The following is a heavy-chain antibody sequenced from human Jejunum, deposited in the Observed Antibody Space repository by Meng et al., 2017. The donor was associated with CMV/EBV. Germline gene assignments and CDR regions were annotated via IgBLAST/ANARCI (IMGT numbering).Heavy chain of an antibody. J-gene: IGHJ5*02. CDR3: ARGGNFDP. Sequence: QVQLVQSGYELKKPGASVKASCKASGYTFSTSTIMWVRQAHGRGLEWMGWISANTGTPTYTQGFTGRFVFSLDTSVSTAYLQISSLKAEDTAVYYCARGGNFDPWGQGTLVTVSS. D-gene: IGHD2/OR15-2a*01. V-gene: IGHV7-4-1*02. CDR1: GYTFSTST. CDR2: ISANTGTP.